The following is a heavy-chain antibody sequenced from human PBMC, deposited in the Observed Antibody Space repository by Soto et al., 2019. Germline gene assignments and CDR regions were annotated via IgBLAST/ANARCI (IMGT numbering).Heavy chain of an antibody. CDR1: GFTFTNYW. V-gene: IGHV3-7*01. CDR3: ARDNGWNYLIY. J-gene: IGHJ4*02. CDR2: INENGSEK. Sequence: GGSLRLSCAASGFTFTNYWMSWVRLAPGRGLEWVANINENGSEKKYVDSVKGRFTISRDNAKNSLYLQMNSLRAEDTAVYYCARDNGWNYLIYWGQGTLVTVSS. D-gene: IGHD1-7*01.